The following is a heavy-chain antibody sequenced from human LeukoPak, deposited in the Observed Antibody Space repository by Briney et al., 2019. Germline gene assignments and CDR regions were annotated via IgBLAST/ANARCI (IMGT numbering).Heavy chain of an antibody. CDR1: GVSIGSYY. V-gene: IGHV4-59*01. D-gene: IGHD2-21*02. Sequence: SETLSLTCTVAGVSIGSYYWSWLRQSPGKGLEWIGYIYYTGKSTYNPSLKSRVTMSVDTSKNQFSLKLNSVTAADTAVYYCAREVTETAPFGYSGQGILVTVSS. CDR3: AREVTETAPFGY. J-gene: IGHJ4*02. CDR2: IYYTGKS.